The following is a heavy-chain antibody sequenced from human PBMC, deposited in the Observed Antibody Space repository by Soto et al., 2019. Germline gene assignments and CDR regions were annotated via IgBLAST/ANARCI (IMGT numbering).Heavy chain of an antibody. V-gene: IGHV3-23*01. CDR2: ISGGGSGA. D-gene: IGHD2-21*01. J-gene: IGHJ4*02. CDR3: AIDLLWYTH. CDR1: GFTFSDHA. Sequence: EVQLLESGGGLVQPGGSLRLSCTASGFTFSDHAMTWVRQAPGKGLEWLSGISGGGSGAYYADSVKGRFTVSRANSNNTLFLQMESLRVEDTAVYYCAIDLLWYTHWGQGTLVTVSS.